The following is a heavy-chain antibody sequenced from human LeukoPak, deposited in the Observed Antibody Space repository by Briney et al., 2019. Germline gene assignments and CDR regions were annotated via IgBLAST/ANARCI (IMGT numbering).Heavy chain of an antibody. CDR3: AREVGIRGHFDY. CDR1: GGTFSSYA. D-gene: IGHD1-26*01. Sequence: VASVKVSCKASGGTFSSYAISWVRQAPGQGLEWMGGIIPIFGTANYAQKFQGRVTITADESTSTAYMELSSLRSEDTAVYYCAREVGIRGHFDYWGRGTPVTVSS. CDR2: IIPIFGTA. J-gene: IGHJ4*02. V-gene: IGHV1-69*01.